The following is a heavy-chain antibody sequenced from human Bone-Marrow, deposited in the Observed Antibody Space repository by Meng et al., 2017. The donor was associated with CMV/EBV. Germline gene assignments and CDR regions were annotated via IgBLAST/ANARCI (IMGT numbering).Heavy chain of an antibody. CDR3: ARAPCPSGVCYLDS. J-gene: IGHJ4*02. V-gene: IGHV3-74*01. CDR2: INSDGSDT. Sequence: GESLKISCAASGFTFSNYWMHWVRQAPGKGLVWVSRINSDGSDTAYAGSVKGRFTISRDNAKNSLYLQMNSLRAEDTAVYYCARAPCPSGVCYLDSWGQGTLVTVSS. CDR1: GFTFSNYW. D-gene: IGHD2-8*01.